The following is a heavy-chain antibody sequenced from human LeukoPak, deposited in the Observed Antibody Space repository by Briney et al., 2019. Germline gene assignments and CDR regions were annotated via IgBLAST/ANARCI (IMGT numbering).Heavy chain of an antibody. CDR3: ARVRYYGSGEEIDP. V-gene: IGHV4-31*03. D-gene: IGHD3-10*01. CDR1: GGSISSGGYH. CDR2: IYHGGNT. J-gene: IGHJ5*02. Sequence: PSETLSLTCTVSGGSISSGGYHWSWIRQNPGKGLEWIGYIYHGGNTYYNPSLKSRVTISVDTSKNQFSLKLSSVTAADTALYYCARVRYYGSGEEIDPWGQGTLVTVSS.